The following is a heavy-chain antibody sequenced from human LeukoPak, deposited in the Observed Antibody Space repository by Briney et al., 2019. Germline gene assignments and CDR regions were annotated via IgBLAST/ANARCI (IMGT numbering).Heavy chain of an antibody. V-gene: IGHV3-48*03. CDR3: ARRRGYSSGWGGFDI. Sequence: GGSLRLSCAASGFTFSSYEMNWARQAPGKGLEWVSYISSSGSTIYYADSVKGRFTISRDNAKNSLYLQMNSLRAEDTAVYYCARRRGYSSGWGGFDIWGQGTMVTVSS. D-gene: IGHD6-19*01. CDR1: GFTFSSYE. J-gene: IGHJ3*02. CDR2: ISSSGSTI.